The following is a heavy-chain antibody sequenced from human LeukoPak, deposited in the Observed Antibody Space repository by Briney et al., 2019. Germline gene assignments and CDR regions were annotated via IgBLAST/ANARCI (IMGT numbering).Heavy chain of an antibody. CDR2: IYHSGST. Sequence: SETLSLTCTVSGYSISSGYYWGWIRQPPGKGLEWIGSIYHSGSTYYNPSLKSRVTISVDTSKNQFSLKLSSVTAADTAVYYCARVDCSGVSCDPFFDYWGQGTLVTVSS. CDR3: ARVDCSGVSCDPFFDY. J-gene: IGHJ4*02. V-gene: IGHV4-38-2*02. D-gene: IGHD2-15*01. CDR1: GYSISSGYY.